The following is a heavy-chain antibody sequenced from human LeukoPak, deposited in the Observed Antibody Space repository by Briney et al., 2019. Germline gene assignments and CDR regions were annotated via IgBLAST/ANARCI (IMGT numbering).Heavy chain of an antibody. Sequence: ASVKVSCKTSGYTFTNYGISWVRQAPGLGFEWMGWISAYNGNTNYAQKVQGRVTMTTDTSTSTAYMELRSLRFDDTAVYYCARDQSVRLLQTSSTYFKHVFAIWGQGSMVTVSS. CDR1: GYTFTNYG. J-gene: IGHJ3*02. D-gene: IGHD6-13*01. CDR2: ISAYNGNT. CDR3: ARDQSVRLLQTSSTYFKHVFAI. V-gene: IGHV1-18*01.